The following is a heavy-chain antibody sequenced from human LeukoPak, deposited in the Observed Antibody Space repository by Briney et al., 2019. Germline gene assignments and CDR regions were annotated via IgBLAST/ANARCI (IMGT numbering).Heavy chain of an antibody. CDR2: INPSGGST. CDR1: GYTFTSYY. D-gene: IGHD6-19*01. Sequence: GASVKVSCKASGYTFTSYYMHWVRQAPGLGLEWMGIINPSGGSTSYAQKFQGRVTMTRDTSTSTVYMELSSLRSEDTAVYYCARGRPAPYSSGWYYFDYWGQGTLVTVSS. J-gene: IGHJ4*02. V-gene: IGHV1-46*01. CDR3: ARGRPAPYSSGWYYFDY.